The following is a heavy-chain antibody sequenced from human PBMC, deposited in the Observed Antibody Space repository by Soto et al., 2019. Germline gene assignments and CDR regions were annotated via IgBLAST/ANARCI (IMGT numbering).Heavy chain of an antibody. CDR2: ISSSSSTI. V-gene: IGHV3-48*02. CDR1: GFTFSSYS. CDR3: ARVSTYYDILTGSPFDY. J-gene: IGHJ4*02. Sequence: GGSLRLSCAASGFTFSSYSMNWVRQAPGKGLEWVSYISSSSSTIYYADSVKGRFTISRDNAKNSLYLQMNSLRDEDTAVYYCARVSTYYDILTGSPFDYWGQGTLVTVSS. D-gene: IGHD3-9*01.